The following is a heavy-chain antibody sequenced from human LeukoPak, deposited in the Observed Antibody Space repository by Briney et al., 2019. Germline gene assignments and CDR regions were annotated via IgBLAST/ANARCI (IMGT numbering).Heavy chain of an antibody. J-gene: IGHJ4*02. V-gene: IGHV3-74*01. Sequence: GGSLRLFCAASGFTFSSYWMHWVRQAPGKGLVWVSRIDRDGSRINYADSVKGRFTISRDNGKNTLFLQMNSLRAEDAAVYYCVRGNDYGGPHYWGQGTLVTVSS. CDR1: GFTFSSYW. D-gene: IGHD4-23*01. CDR3: VRGNDYGGPHY. CDR2: IDRDGSRI.